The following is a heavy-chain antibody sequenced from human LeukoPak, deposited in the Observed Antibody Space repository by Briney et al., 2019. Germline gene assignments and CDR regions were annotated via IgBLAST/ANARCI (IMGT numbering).Heavy chain of an antibody. CDR2: IYYSGST. Sequence: PSETLSLTCTVSGGSISSGDYYWSWIRQPPGKGLEWIGYIYYSGSTYYNPSLKSRVTISVDTSKNQFSLKLSSVTAADTAVYYCARDCRSGGSCYSLLYYYYGMDVWGQGTTVTVSS. V-gene: IGHV4-30-4*01. CDR1: GGSISSGDYY. D-gene: IGHD2-15*01. J-gene: IGHJ6*02. CDR3: ARDCRSGGSCYSLLYYYYGMDV.